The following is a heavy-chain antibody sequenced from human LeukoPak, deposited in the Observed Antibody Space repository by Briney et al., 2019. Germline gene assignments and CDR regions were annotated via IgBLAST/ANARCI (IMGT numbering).Heavy chain of an antibody. D-gene: IGHD6-19*01. J-gene: IGHJ4*02. CDR2: INPNSGGT. Sequence: ASVKVSCKASGYTFTGNYMHWVRQAPGQGLEWMGRINPNSGGTNYAQKFQGRVTMTRDTSISTAYMELSRLRSDDTAVYYCARDFGGWPGLLDYWGQGTLVSVSS. V-gene: IGHV1-2*06. CDR3: ARDFGGWPGLLDY. CDR1: GYTFTGNY.